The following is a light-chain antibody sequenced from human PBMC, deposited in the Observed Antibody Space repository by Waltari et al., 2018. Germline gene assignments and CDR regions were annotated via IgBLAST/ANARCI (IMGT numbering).Light chain of an antibody. CDR3: QAWDSRTYV. V-gene: IGLV3-1*01. Sequence: SYDLTQPPSVSVSPGQTASITCSGDKLGDKYACWYQQKPGQSPVLVIYQDSNRPSGIPARFSGSNSGNTATLTISGTQAMDEADYYCQAWDSRTYVFGTGTKVTVL. CDR2: QDS. J-gene: IGLJ1*01. CDR1: KLGDKY.